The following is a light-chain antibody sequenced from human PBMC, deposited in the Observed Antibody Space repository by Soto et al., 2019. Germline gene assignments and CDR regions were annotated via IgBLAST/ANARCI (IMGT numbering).Light chain of an antibody. V-gene: IGKV1-39*01. Sequence: ILLTQSPSSLSASVVDRVTITCRASQGISSYLNWYQQKPGKAPELLIYAASSLQSGVPSRFSGSGSGTDFTLTISSLQPEDFAAYYCQQTYNTPPAFGQGTKVDIK. CDR1: QGISSY. CDR2: AAS. J-gene: IGKJ1*01. CDR3: QQTYNTPPA.